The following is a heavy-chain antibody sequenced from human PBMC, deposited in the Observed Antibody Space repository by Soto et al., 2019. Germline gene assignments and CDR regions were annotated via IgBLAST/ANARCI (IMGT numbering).Heavy chain of an antibody. V-gene: IGHV3-30*18. CDR3: AKDRQLAVDC. D-gene: IGHD6-6*01. CDR1: GFTFSSYG. J-gene: IGHJ4*02. CDR2: ISYDGSNK. Sequence: QVQLVESGGGVVQPGRSLRLSCAASGFTFSSYGMHWVRQAPGKGLEWVAVISYDGSNKYYADSVKGRFTISRDNSKNTLYLQMNSLRAEDTAVYYCAKDRQLAVDCWGQGTLVTVSS.